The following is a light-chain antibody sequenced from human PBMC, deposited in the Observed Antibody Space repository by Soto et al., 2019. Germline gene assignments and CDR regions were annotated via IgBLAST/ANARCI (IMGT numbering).Light chain of an antibody. V-gene: IGLV2-14*01. CDR1: SSDIGAYNY. CDR2: GVT. J-gene: IGLJ2*01. Sequence: QSALTQPASVSGSPGQSITISWTGTSSDIGAYNYVSWYQQHPGKTPKLMIYGVTNRPSGVSNRFSGSKSGSTASLTISGLQAEDEADYYCSSYTTSSTLEFGGGTKLTVL. CDR3: SSYTTSSTLE.